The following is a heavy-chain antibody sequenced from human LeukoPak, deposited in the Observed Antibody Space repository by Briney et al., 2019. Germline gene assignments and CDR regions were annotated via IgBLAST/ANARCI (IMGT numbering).Heavy chain of an antibody. J-gene: IGHJ4*02. CDR2: INQDGSEK. V-gene: IGHV3-7*04. CDR1: GFTLTGYW. D-gene: IGHD2-21*02. CDR3: ARAVTAFDY. Sequence: GGSLRLSCAASGFTLTGYWMSWVRQAPGKGVEWVANINQDGSEKQYVDSVKGRFTISRDNAKNSLYLQMNSLEAEDTSVYYCARAVTAFDYWGQGTLVTVSS.